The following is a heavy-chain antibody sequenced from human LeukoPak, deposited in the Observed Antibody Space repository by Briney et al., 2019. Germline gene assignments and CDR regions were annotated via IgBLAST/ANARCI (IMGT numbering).Heavy chain of an antibody. D-gene: IGHD5-12*01. J-gene: IGHJ4*02. CDR1: GLGVSANY. Sequence: GGSLRLSCAASGLGVSANYMSWVRQAPGKGLEWVSGVSGSGGSTYYADSVKGRFTISRDNSKNTLYLQMNSLRAEDTAVYYCAKDLDIVATIIGNWGQGTLVTVSS. V-gene: IGHV3-23*01. CDR2: VSGSGGST. CDR3: AKDLDIVATIIGN.